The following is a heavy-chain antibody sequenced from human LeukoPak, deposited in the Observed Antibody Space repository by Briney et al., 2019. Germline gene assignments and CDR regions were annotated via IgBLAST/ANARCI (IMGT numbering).Heavy chain of an antibody. CDR2: FSGSGGST. D-gene: IGHD6-19*01. Sequence: GGSLRLSCAASGFTFSSYAMSWVRQAPGKGLEWVSAFSGSGGSTYYADSVKGRFTISRDNSKNTLYLQMNSLRAEDTAVYYCAKGRTGYSSGWYEGFDYWGQGTLVTVSS. J-gene: IGHJ4*02. CDR3: AKGRTGYSSGWYEGFDY. V-gene: IGHV3-23*01. CDR1: GFTFSSYA.